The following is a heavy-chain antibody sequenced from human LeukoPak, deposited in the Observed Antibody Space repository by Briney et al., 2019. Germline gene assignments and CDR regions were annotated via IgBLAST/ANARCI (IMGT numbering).Heavy chain of an antibody. CDR1: GDTVSRDTAS. CDR2: TYYMSRWDT. Sequence: SQTLSLTCAISGDTVSRDTASWNWLTQCPSRGLEWLGRTYYMSRWDTNYAVWLKGRIIINSDTSNSRVSLYLRSVTPDDTAVYYCARGRRKTIVAPSGCSYYYYYMDVWGKGTAVTVSS. J-gene: IGHJ6*03. D-gene: IGHD4-11*01. CDR3: ARGRRKTIVAPSGCSYYYYYMDV. V-gene: IGHV6-1*01.